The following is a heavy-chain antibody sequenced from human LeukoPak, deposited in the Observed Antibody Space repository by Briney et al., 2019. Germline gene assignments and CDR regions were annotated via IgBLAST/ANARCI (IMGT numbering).Heavy chain of an antibody. V-gene: IGHV1-2*06. CDR2: INPNSGGT. CDR1: GYTFTGYY. CDR3: ARESAPVYYDSRLNWLDP. J-gene: IGHJ5*02. D-gene: IGHD3-22*01. Sequence: ASVKVSCKASGYTFTGYYMHWVRQAPGQGLELMGRINPNSGGTNYAQKFQGRVTRTRDTSISTAYLELRRLRSDDTAVYYCARESAPVYYDSRLNWLDPWGQGTLVTVSS.